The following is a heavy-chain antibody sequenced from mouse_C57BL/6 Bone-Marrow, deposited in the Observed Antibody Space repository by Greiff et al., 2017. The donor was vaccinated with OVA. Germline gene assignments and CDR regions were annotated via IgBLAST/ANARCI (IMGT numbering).Heavy chain of an antibody. J-gene: IGHJ1*03. D-gene: IGHD1-1*01. CDR3: AREDYYGSSRHWYFDV. Sequence: EVQLQQSGPELVKPGDSVKISCKASGYSFTGYFMNWVMQSHGKSLEWIGRINPYNGDTFYNQKFKGKATLTVDKSSSTAYMQLSSLTSEDSAVYFCAREDYYGSSRHWYFDVWGTGTTVTVSS. V-gene: IGHV1-20*01. CDR1: GYSFTGYF. CDR2: INPYNGDT.